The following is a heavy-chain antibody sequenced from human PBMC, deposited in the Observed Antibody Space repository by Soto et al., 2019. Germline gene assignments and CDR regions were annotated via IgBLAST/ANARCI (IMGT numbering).Heavy chain of an antibody. CDR3: AKDNATPASGSLYVPNWFDP. D-gene: IGHD1-26*01. Sequence: EVQLLESGGGLVQPGGSLRLSCAASGFTFSSYAMSWVRQAPGKGLEWVSAISGSGGSTYYADSVKGRFAISRDNSKNTLYLQMNSLRAEDTAVYYCAKDNATPASGSLYVPNWFDPWGQGTLVTVSS. CDR2: ISGSGGST. J-gene: IGHJ5*02. V-gene: IGHV3-23*01. CDR1: GFTFSSYA.